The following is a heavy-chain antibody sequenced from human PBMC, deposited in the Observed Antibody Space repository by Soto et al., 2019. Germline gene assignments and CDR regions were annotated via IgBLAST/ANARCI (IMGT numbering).Heavy chain of an antibody. CDR1: GYSFPNYW. CDR2: IYPGDSDT. D-gene: IGHD2-2*01. Sequence: GESLKISCEGSGYSFPNYWIGWVRQMPGKGLEWMGFIYPGDSDTKYNPSFQGQVTISVDKPLRTAYLQWSGLKASDTAMYYCVREYTSSLTFDYWGQGTLVTVSS. CDR3: VREYTSSLTFDY. V-gene: IGHV5-51*04. J-gene: IGHJ4*02.